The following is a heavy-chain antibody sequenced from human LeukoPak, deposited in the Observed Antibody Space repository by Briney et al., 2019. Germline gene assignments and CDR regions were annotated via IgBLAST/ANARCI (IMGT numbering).Heavy chain of an antibody. CDR1: GFTFSSYA. J-gene: IGHJ5*02. CDR3: ARDQGRT. D-gene: IGHD1-26*01. V-gene: IGHV3-72*01. CDR2: TRNKANSYIT. Sequence: GGSLRLSCAASGFTFSSYAMHWDRQAPGKGLEWVGRTRNKANSYITDYAASVKGRFTISRDDSKKSLYLQMNSLKTEDTAVYYCARDQGRTWGQGTLVTVSS.